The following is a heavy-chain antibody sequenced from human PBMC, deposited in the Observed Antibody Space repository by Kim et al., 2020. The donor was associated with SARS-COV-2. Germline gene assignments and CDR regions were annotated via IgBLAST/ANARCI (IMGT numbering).Heavy chain of an antibody. D-gene: IGHD3-10*01. Sequence: GGSLRLSCEASGFSFSNFAMNWVRQPPGKGLEWVSSISSSSSHTYYADSMKGRFTISRDNAKRSLFLHMDSLGIADTAVYYCVKTRWLGESWFLDLWGQG. CDR2: ISSSSSHT. J-gene: IGHJ1*01. CDR3: VKTRWLGESWFLDL. V-gene: IGHV3-21*01. CDR1: GFSFSNFA.